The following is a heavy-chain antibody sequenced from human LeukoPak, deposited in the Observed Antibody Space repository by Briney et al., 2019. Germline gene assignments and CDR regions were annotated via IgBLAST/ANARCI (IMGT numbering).Heavy chain of an antibody. CDR3: ARDRIAEMATGYDY. CDR1: GGSISSYH. CDR2: VYNTGTT. V-gene: IGHV4-4*07. J-gene: IGHJ4*02. Sequence: SSETLSLTCTVSGGSISSYHWSWIRQSAGRELEWIGRVYNTGTTNSNPSLKSRVTMSVDTSKNRFSLKLTSVTAADTAVYFCARDRIAEMATGYDYWGQGILVTVS. D-gene: IGHD5-24*01.